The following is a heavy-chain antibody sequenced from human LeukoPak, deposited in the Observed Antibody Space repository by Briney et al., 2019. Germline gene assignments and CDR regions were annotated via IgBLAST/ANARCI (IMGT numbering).Heavy chain of an antibody. V-gene: IGHV4-59*01. Sequence: SQTLCLTPAVSGGSISSYYWSWIPQPPAKRLERIGDIYYSGSTNHNPSLKSRVTISVDTSKHQFSLKLSSVTAADTAVYYCAREGYDFWSVYPYFDYCGQGTLVIVSS. D-gene: IGHD3-3*01. CDR3: AREGYDFWSVYPYFDY. CDR1: GGSISSYY. CDR2: IYYSGST. J-gene: IGHJ4*02.